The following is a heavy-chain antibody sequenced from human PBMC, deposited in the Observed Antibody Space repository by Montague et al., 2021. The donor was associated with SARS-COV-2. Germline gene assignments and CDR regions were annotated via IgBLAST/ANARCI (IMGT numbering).Heavy chain of an antibody. V-gene: IGHV4-39*01. CDR3: ANRTYYYDGGALYDCFEP. Sequence: SETLSLTCTVSGDSFTSRTYSWSWIRQPPGKGLEWIGNMYDSGSTNSNPSLRSRVTMSVDTCKNQLSLKLSSVTAADTAVYSCANRTYYYDGGALYDCFEPWGQGTLVTVS. J-gene: IGHJ5*02. CDR2: MYDSGST. CDR1: GDSFTSRTYS. D-gene: IGHD3-22*01.